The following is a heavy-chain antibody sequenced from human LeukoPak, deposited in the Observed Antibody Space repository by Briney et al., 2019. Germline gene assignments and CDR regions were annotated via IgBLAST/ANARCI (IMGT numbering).Heavy chain of an antibody. D-gene: IGHD2-15*01. V-gene: IGHV3-30*04. Sequence: GGSLRLSCAASGFTFSSYAMHWVRQAPGKGLEWVAVISYDGSNKYYADSVKGRFTISRDNSKNTLYLQMNSLKSEDTGLYYCITPDKPLGFCSGGSCSLGCSWGKGTTVTISS. CDR2: ISYDGSNK. CDR1: GFTFSSYA. J-gene: IGHJ6*04. CDR3: ITPDKPLGFCSGGSCSLGCS.